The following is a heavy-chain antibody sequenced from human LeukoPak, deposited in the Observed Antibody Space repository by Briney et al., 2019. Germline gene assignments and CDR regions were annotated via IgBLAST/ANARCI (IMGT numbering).Heavy chain of an antibody. CDR3: AKDMLYDFWSGGSIDY. J-gene: IGHJ4*02. V-gene: IGHV3-9*01. CDR1: GFTFDDYA. Sequence: QSGGSLRLSCAASGFTFDDYAMHWVRQAPGKGLEWVSGISWNSGSIGYADSVKGRFTISRDNAKNSLYLQMNGLRAEDTALYYCAKDMLYDFWSGGSIDYWGQGTLVTVSS. D-gene: IGHD3-3*01. CDR2: ISWNSGSI.